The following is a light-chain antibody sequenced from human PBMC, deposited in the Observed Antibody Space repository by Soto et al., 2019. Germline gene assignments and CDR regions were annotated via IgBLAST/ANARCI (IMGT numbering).Light chain of an antibody. V-gene: IGKV1-39*01. J-gene: IGKJ3*01. CDR3: QQSYSAPHT. Sequence: DIQMTQSPSSLSASVGDRVTITCRAGHSISNYLNWYQQKPGKAPNLLIYAASSLQSGVPSRFSGSGSGTNFTLTISSLQPGDFATYFCQQSYSAPHTFGPGTKVDIK. CDR2: AAS. CDR1: HSISNY.